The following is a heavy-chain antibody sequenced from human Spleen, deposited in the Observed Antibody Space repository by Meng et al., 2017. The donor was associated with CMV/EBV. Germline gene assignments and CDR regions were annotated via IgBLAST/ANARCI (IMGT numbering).Heavy chain of an antibody. CDR2: ISFDLNSK. V-gene: IGHV3-30-3*01. J-gene: IGHJ4*02. D-gene: IGHD3-22*01. Sequence: GESLKISCAASAFTFSTYAMHWVRQTPGRGLEWVAGISFDLNSKFYADYADSVRGRFSISRDNSKSTLSLQMNSLRPEDTAVYYCASPTLRWLNYYDSSGYFDYWGQGTLVTVSS. CDR3: ASPTLRWLNYYDSSGYFDY. CDR1: AFTFSTYA.